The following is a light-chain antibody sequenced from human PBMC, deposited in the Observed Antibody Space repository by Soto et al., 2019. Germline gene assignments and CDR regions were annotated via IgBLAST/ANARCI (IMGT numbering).Light chain of an antibody. J-gene: IGLJ1*01. CDR2: GNS. V-gene: IGLV1-40*01. CDR1: SSNIEADYD. CDR3: QSFYSTLSGYV. Sequence: QSVLTQPPSVSGAPGQRVTISCTGSSSNIEADYDVHWYQLLPGTVPKLLIYGNSNRPSGVPDRFSGSYSGTSASLAITGLQSEDEADYYCQSFYSTLSGYVFGTGTKVTAL.